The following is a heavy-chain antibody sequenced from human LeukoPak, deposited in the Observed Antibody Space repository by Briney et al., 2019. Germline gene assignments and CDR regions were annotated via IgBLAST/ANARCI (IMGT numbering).Heavy chain of an antibody. CDR1: GGTFSSYT. D-gene: IGHD4-17*01. CDR3: ARTVTTGNDAFDI. V-gene: IGHV1-69*02. Sequence: GASVKVSCKASGGTFSSYTIRWVRQAPGQGLEWMGRIIPILAIANYAQKFQGRVTITADKSTSTAYMDLSSLRSEDTAVYYCARTVTTGNDAFDIWGQGTMVTVSS. J-gene: IGHJ3*02. CDR2: IIPILAIA.